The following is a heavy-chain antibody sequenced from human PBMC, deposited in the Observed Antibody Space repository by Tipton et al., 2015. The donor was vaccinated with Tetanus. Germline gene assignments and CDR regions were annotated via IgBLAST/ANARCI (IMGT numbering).Heavy chain of an antibody. D-gene: IGHD3-10*01. CDR3: ARSKLLWFGESLSGFDS. J-gene: IGHJ4*02. V-gene: IGHV4-30-4*01. CDR1: GGSINSTDDY. CDR2: IYYSGSA. Sequence: TLSLTCSVSGGSINSTDDYWSWVRQPPGKGLEWIGYIYYSGSAYYKPSLKSRAAISVDASKNQFSLRLTSVTAADTAVYYCARSKLLWFGESLSGFDSWGQGTLVTVSA.